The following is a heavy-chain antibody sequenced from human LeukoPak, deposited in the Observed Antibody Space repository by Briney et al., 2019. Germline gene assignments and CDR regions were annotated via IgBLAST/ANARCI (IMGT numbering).Heavy chain of an antibody. CDR1: GFTFSDYY. J-gene: IGHJ4*02. CDR2: IKQDGSEK. Sequence: GGSLRLSCAASGFTFSDYYMSWIRQAPGKGLEWVANIKQDGSEKYYVDSVKGRFTISRDNAKNSLYLQMNSLRAEDTAVYYCARRYSSSWDEYYFDYWGQGTLVTVSS. D-gene: IGHD6-13*01. CDR3: ARRYSSSWDEYYFDY. V-gene: IGHV3-7*01.